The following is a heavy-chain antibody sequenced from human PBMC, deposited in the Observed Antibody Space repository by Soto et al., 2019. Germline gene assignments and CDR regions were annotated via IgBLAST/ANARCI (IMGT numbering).Heavy chain of an antibody. CDR2: INHSGST. J-gene: IGHJ5*02. CDR1: GGSFSGYY. V-gene: IGHV4-34*01. Sequence: SETLSLTCAVYGGSFSGYYWSWIRQPPGKGLEWIGEINHSGSTNYNPSLKSRVTISVDTSKNQFSLKLSSVTAADTAVYYCARGGRAVRGVIITSYRSINLFDLWGQGTLVTVSS. D-gene: IGHD3-10*01. CDR3: ARGGRAVRGVIITSYRSINLFDL.